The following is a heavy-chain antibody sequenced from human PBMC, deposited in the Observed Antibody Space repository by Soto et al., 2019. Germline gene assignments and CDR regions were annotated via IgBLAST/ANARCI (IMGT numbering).Heavy chain of an antibody. CDR2: ISAYTGHT. CDR3: ARIGLLWGRHRMDV. J-gene: IGHJ6*02. Sequence: ASVKVSCQASGHSLTFYGVNWVRQAPGLGLEWMGWISAYTGHTNYAQKLQGRVTMTTDTSTSTAYMELRSLRSDDTAVYYCARIGLLWGRHRMDVWGQGSTVTASS. V-gene: IGHV1-18*01. D-gene: IGHD2-15*01. CDR1: GHSLTFYG.